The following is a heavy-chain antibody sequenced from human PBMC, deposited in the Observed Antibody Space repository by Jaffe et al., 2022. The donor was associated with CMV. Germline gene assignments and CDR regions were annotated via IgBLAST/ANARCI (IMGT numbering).Heavy chain of an antibody. CDR2: ISSSSSYI. J-gene: IGHJ6*02. Sequence: EVQLVESGGGLVKPGGSLRLSCAASGFTFSSYSMNWVRQAPGKGLEWVSSISSSSSYIYYADSVKGRFTISRDNAKNSLYLQMNSLRAEDTAVYYCARDFLGADPQDLYYYYYYGMDVWGQGTTVTVSS. CDR1: GFTFSSYS. V-gene: IGHV3-21*01. CDR3: ARDFLGADPQDLYYYYYYGMDV.